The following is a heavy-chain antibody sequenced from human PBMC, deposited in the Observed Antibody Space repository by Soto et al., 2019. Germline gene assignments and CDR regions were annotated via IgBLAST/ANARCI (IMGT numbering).Heavy chain of an antibody. Sequence: GGSLRLSCAASGFTFSNAWMSWVRQAPGKGLEWVGRIKSKTDGGTTDYAAPVKGRFTISRDDSKNTLYLQMNSLKTEDTAVYYCTTGAAGNSRNRLDYWGQGTLVTVSS. CDR1: GFTFSNAW. J-gene: IGHJ4*02. CDR2: IKSKTDGGTT. V-gene: IGHV3-15*01. CDR3: TTGAAGNSRNRLDY. D-gene: IGHD6-13*01.